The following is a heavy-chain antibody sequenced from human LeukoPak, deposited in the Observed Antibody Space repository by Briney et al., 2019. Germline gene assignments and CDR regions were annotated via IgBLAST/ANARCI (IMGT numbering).Heavy chain of an antibody. D-gene: IGHD2-2*01. CDR1: GGSISSGDYY. J-gene: IGHJ5*02. Sequence: PSQTLSLTCTVSGGSISSGDYYWSWIRQPPGKGLEWIGYIYYSGSTYYNPSLKSRVTISVDTSKNQFSLKLSPVTAADTAVYYCARATLDCSSTSCYGIGDWFDPWGQGTLVTVSS. V-gene: IGHV4-30-4*08. CDR3: ARATLDCSSTSCYGIGDWFDP. CDR2: IYYSGST.